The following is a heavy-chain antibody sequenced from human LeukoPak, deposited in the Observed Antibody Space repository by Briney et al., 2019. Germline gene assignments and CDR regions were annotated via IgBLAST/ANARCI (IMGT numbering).Heavy chain of an antibody. V-gene: IGHV4-34*01. J-gene: IGHJ4*02. CDR3: ARGIPSQYSYGSGSLFDY. D-gene: IGHD3-10*01. CDR2: INHSGST. CDR1: GGSFSGYY. Sequence: KPSETLSLTCAVYGGSFSGYYWSWIRQPPGKGLEWIGEINHSGSTNYNPSLKSRVTISVDPSKNQFSLKLSSVTAADTAVYYCARGIPSQYSYGSGSLFDYWGQGTLVTVSS.